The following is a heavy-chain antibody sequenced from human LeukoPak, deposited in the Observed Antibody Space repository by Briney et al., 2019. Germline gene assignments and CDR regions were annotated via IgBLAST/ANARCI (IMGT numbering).Heavy chain of an antibody. CDR1: GFTVSSKY. CDR2: IYTAGST. D-gene: IGHD3-3*01. CDR3: ARDGGYDFWSGYYQDY. V-gene: IGHV3-53*05. J-gene: IGHJ4*02. Sequence: GGSLRLSCAASGFTVSSKYMGWVRQAPGRGLEWVSVIYTAGSTYYTDSVKGRFTISRDNSKNTLYLQMNSLRAEDTAVYYCARDGGYDFWSGYYQDYWGQGTLVTVSS.